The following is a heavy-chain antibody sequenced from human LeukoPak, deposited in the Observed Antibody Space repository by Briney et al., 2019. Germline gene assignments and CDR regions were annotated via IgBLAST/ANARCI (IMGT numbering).Heavy chain of an antibody. CDR3: ASRYDPSYYDSSGYYF. CDR2: INHSGST. D-gene: IGHD3-22*01. Sequence: SESLSLTCAVYGGSFSGYYWSWIRQPPGKGLEWIGEINHSGSTNYNPSLKSRVTISVDTSKNQLSLKLSSVTAAGTAVYYCASRYDPSYYDSSGYYFLGQGTLVTVSS. V-gene: IGHV4-34*01. CDR1: GGSFSGYY. J-gene: IGHJ4*02.